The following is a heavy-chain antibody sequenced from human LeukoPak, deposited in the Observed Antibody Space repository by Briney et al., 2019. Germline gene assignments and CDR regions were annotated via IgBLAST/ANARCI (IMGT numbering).Heavy chain of an antibody. CDR3: ARSSTWGSGIAATSSSFLDAFDF. Sequence: PGGSLRLSCAASGFTFSSYWMTWVRQAPGKGLEWVANVKYDGSEKYSVDSVKGRFTISRDNTKNSLYLQMNSLRAEDTAVYYCARSSTWGSGIAATSSSFLDAFDFWAKGQWSPSLQ. V-gene: IGHV3-7*03. CDR2: VKYDGSEK. CDR1: GFTFSSYW. J-gene: IGHJ3*01. D-gene: IGHD6-13*01.